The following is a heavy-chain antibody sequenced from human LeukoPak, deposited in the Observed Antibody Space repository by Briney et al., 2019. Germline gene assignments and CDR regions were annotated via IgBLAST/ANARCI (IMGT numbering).Heavy chain of an antibody. CDR2: ISGSGGST. Sequence: GGSLRLSCTASGFTFRDYAMSWVRQAPGEGLEWVSGISGSGGSTYYADSVKGRFTISRDNSKNTLYLQMNSLRVEDTAVYYCAKRNYYDSRGYYEYYFDDWGQGTLVTVSS. CDR3: AKRNYYDSRGYYEYYFDD. J-gene: IGHJ4*02. CDR1: GFTFRDYA. V-gene: IGHV3-23*01. D-gene: IGHD3-22*01.